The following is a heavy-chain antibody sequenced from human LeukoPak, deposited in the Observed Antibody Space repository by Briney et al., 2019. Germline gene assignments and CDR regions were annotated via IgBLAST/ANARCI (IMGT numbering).Heavy chain of an antibody. V-gene: IGHV4-34*01. CDR2: INHSGST. CDR3: ARALSHELLWFGELLSPYYYYGMDV. Sequence: SETLSRTCAVYGGSFSGYYWSWIRQPPGKGLEWIGEINHSGSTNYNPSLKSRVTISVDTSKNQFSLRLSSVTAADTAVYYCARALSHELLWFGELLSPYYYYGMDVWGQGTTVTVSS. J-gene: IGHJ6*02. D-gene: IGHD3-10*01. CDR1: GGSFSGYY.